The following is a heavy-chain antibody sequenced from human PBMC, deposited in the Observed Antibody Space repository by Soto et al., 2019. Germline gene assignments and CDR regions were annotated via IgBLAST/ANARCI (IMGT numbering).Heavy chain of an antibody. CDR2: IYYSGST. V-gene: IGHV4-59*12. J-gene: IGHJ6*02. CDR3: ARESRSYSYYYYYGMDV. Sequence: SETLSLTCTVSGGSISSCYWSWIRQPPGKGLEWIGYIYYSGSTYYNPSLKSRVTISVDTSKNQFSLKLSSVTAADTAGYYCARESRSYSYYYYYGMDVWGQGTTVTVSS. D-gene: IGHD1-26*01. CDR1: GGSISSCY.